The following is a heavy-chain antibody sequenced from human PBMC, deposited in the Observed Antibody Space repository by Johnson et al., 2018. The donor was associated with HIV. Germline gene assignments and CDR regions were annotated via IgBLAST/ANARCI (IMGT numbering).Heavy chain of an antibody. J-gene: IGHJ3*02. V-gene: IGHV3-15*01. D-gene: IGHD6-13*01. CDR2: IKSKTDGGTT. Sequence: VQLVESGGGLVQPGGSLRLSCAASGFTFSNAWMSWVRQAPGKGLEWVGSIKSKTDGGTTDYAAHVKGRFTITRDDSKITLHRQMNSLKTEATAVYYCTTKPYSSSWYGAFDIWGQGTMVTVSS. CDR1: GFTFSNAW. CDR3: TTKPYSSSWYGAFDI.